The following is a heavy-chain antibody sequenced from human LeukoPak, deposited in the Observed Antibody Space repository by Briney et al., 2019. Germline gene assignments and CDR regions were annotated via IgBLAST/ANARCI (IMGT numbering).Heavy chain of an antibody. CDR3: ARYHYYYGMDV. Sequence: KPSETLSLTCAVYGVSFSGYYWSWIRQPPGKGLEWIGEINHSGSTNYNPSLKSRVTISVDTSKNQFSLKLSSVIAADTAVYYCARYHYYYGMDVWGQGTTVTVSS. J-gene: IGHJ6*02. CDR2: INHSGST. CDR1: GVSFSGYY. V-gene: IGHV4-34*01.